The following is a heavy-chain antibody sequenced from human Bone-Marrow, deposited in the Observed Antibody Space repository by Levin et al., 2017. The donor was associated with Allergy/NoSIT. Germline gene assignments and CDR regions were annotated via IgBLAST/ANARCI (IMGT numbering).Heavy chain of an antibody. CDR3: ARDPFGLAARLPGRDVEFDP. V-gene: IGHV3-21*01. CDR1: GFTVSSYP. J-gene: IGHJ5*02. Sequence: PGESLKISCAASGFTVSSYPMIWVRQAPGKGLEWVSSISDTTSDTSYIDSVKGRFTISRDNARNSLHLQMHSLRAEDTGVYYCARDPFGLAARLPGRDVEFDPWGQGTLVTVSS. CDR2: ISDTTSDT. D-gene: IGHD6-6*01.